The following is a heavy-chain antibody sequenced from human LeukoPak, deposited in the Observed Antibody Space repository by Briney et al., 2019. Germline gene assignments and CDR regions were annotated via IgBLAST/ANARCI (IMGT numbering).Heavy chain of an antibody. CDR1: GGTFSNYA. Sequence: GASVTVSCKASGGTFSNYAITWVRQAPGQGLEWMGGIIPMFGTANYAQKFQGRVTMTRDTSTSTVYMELSSLRSEDTAVYYCARGQYYYDSSGYYPIHFDYWGQGTLVTVSS. CDR3: ARGQYYYDSSGYYPIHFDY. J-gene: IGHJ4*02. CDR2: IIPMFGTA. D-gene: IGHD3-22*01. V-gene: IGHV1-69*05.